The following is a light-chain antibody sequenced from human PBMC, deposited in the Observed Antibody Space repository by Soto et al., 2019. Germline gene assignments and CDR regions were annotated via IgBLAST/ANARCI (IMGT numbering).Light chain of an antibody. J-gene: IGKJ1*01. CDR1: QSVSSSY. CDR2: GAS. Sequence: EIVLTQSPGTLSLSPGERATLSCRASQSVSSSYLAWYQQKPGQAPRLLIYGASSRAAGIPERFSGSGSGTDFTLTISRLEPEDFAVYYCQHYGSSWTFGQGTKVEIK. CDR3: QHYGSSWT. V-gene: IGKV3-20*01.